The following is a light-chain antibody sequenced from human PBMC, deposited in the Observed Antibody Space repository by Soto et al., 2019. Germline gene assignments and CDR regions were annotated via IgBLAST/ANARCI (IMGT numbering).Light chain of an antibody. Sequence: SVLTQPASVSGSPGQSITISCNGTSSDVGGHNSVSWYQQHPGKAPKLMIYNVSNRPSGVSNRFSGSKSGNTASLTISGLLAEDEADYYCTSYTSSSTYVFGAGTKVTVL. CDR2: NVS. CDR3: TSYTSSSTYV. V-gene: IGLV2-14*01. CDR1: SSDVGGHNS. J-gene: IGLJ1*01.